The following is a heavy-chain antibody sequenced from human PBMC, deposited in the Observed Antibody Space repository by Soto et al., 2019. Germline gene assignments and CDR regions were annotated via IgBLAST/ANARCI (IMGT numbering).Heavy chain of an antibody. Sequence: QVQLQESGPGLVKPSETLSLTCTVSGDSVSSYKWSWIRQTPGKGLAWIGYIDNNGANSYNPSLRSRVTMSVDTSTTQFPLRLTSVTAADTAVYSGVRQGFGALHGLVDVWGQGTTVTVSS. J-gene: IGHJ6*02. CDR1: GDSVSSYK. CDR2: IDNNGAN. CDR3: VRQGFGALHGLVDV. D-gene: IGHD3-10*01. V-gene: IGHV4-59*08.